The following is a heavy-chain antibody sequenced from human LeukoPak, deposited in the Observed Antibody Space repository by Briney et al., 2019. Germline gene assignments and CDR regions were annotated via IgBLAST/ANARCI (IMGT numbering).Heavy chain of an antibody. V-gene: IGHV4-59*08. CDR1: GGSISSYY. CDR3: ARQKILDDNYDSSGYYVDQ. J-gene: IGHJ4*02. CDR2: IYYSGST. D-gene: IGHD3-22*01. Sequence: SETLSLTCTVSGGSISSYYWSWIRQPPGKGLEWIGYIYYSGSTNYNPSLKSRVTISVDTSKNQFSLNLNSVTASDTAVYYCARQKILDDNYDSSGYYVDQWGQGSLVTVSS.